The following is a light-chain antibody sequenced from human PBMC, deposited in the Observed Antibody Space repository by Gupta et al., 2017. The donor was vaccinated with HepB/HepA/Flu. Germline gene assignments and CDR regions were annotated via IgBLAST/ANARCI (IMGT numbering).Light chain of an antibody. CDR3: STRDDRLNTWL. Sequence: QTVLTQPPSASGTPGQRVTISCSGRSSNIESNYVHWYQQVPGTSPKLLIYRNNERPSGVPVRFSCSKSCTSASLAISGLLSDDDADYYCSTRDDRLNTWLFGGATKLTVL. J-gene: IGLJ3*02. V-gene: IGLV1-47*01. CDR2: RNN. CDR1: SSNIESNY.